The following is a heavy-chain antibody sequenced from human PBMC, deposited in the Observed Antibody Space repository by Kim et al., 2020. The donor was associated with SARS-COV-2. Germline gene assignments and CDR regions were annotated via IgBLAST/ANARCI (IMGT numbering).Heavy chain of an antibody. CDR2: INHSGST. CDR3: ARVYDSSGGYFQH. CDR1: GGSFSGYY. D-gene: IGHD3-22*01. V-gene: IGHV4-34*01. J-gene: IGHJ1*01. Sequence: SETLSLTCAVYGGSFSGYYWSWIRQPPGKGLEWIGEINHSGSTNYNPSLKSRVTISVDTSKNQFSLKLSSVTAADTAVYYCARVYDSSGGYFQHWGQGTLVTVSS.